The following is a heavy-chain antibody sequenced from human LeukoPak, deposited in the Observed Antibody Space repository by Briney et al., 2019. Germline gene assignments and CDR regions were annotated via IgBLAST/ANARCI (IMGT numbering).Heavy chain of an antibody. J-gene: IGHJ3*01. D-gene: IGHD6-19*01. V-gene: IGHV1-18*01. Sequence: GASVKVSCKASGYSFSNFGISWVRQAPGHGLQWMGWISGFHGKTNYAQILQGRLTMTADTSTSTAYMELRSLRSDDTALYYCARDSPFLVAGTGDAFDVWGQGTMVTVSS. CDR3: ARDSPFLVAGTGDAFDV. CDR2: ISGFHGKT. CDR1: GYSFSNFG.